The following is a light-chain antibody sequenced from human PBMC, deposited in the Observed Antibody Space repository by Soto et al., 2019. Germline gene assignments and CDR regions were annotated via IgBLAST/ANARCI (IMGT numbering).Light chain of an antibody. Sequence: IVLTQSPGTLSLSPGERATLSCRASQSVSSSHLAWYQQKPGQAPRLLIFDASSRATGIPDRFSGSGSGTDFTLTISRLEPEDFAVYYCLQYGSSPRTFGQGTKVDIK. CDR3: LQYGSSPRT. V-gene: IGKV3-20*01. CDR1: QSVSSSH. CDR2: DAS. J-gene: IGKJ1*01.